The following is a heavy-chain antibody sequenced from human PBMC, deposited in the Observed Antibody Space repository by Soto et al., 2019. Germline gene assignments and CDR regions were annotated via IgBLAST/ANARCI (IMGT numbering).Heavy chain of an antibody. CDR2: IYDSGST. CDR1: GGSISSYY. CDR3: ARDLAGATGTLGFEP. Sequence: SETLSLTCTVSGGSISSYYWSWIRQPPGKGLEWIGYIYDSGSTNYNPSLKSRVTISVDTSKNQFSLKLSSVTAADTAVYYCARDLAGATGTLGFEPWGQGTLVTVSS. J-gene: IGHJ5*02. V-gene: IGHV4-59*01. D-gene: IGHD1-1*01.